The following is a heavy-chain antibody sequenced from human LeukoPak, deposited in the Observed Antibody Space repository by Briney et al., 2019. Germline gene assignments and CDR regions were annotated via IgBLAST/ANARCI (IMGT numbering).Heavy chain of an antibody. D-gene: IGHD6-13*01. J-gene: IGHJ3*02. V-gene: IGHV4-34*01. CDR1: GGSFSGYY. CDR3: ARTRYSSSWYMGGAFDI. Sequence: PSETLSLTCAVYGGSFSGYYWSWIRQPPGKGLEWIGEINHSGSTNYNPSLKSRVTISVDTSKNQFSLELSSVTAADTAVYYCARTRYSSSWYMGGAFDIWGQGTMVTVSS. CDR2: INHSGST.